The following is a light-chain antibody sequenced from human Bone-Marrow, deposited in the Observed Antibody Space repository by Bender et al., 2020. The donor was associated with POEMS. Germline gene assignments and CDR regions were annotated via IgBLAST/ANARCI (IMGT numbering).Light chain of an antibody. CDR1: SSDVGANNY. V-gene: IGLV2-14*01. J-gene: IGLJ2*01. CDR2: DVS. CDR3: SSYTTSRTVVV. Sequence: QSALTQPASVSGSPGQSITISCTGTSSDVGANNYVSWYQQHPAKAPKLIIYDVSDRPSGVSNRFSGSKSGNSASLTISGLQAEDEADYYCSSYTTSRTVVVFGGGTKLAVL.